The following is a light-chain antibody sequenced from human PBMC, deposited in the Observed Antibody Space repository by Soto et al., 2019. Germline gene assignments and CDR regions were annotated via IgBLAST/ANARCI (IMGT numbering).Light chain of an antibody. CDR3: QQRSNWPIT. V-gene: IGKV3-11*01. Sequence: EIVLTQSTVTLSLSPGERATLSCRASQRVSGYVAWYQQKPGQAPRLLIYDASIRPTDIPARFSGSGSGTDFTRTISSLEPEDFALDYCQQRSNWPITFGQGTRLEIK. CDR2: DAS. CDR1: QRVSGY. J-gene: IGKJ5*01.